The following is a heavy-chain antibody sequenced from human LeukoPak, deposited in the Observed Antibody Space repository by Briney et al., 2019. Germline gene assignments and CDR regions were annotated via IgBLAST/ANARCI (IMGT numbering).Heavy chain of an antibody. CDR3: ARGYSYGYSY. V-gene: IGHV4-61*02. CDR2: IYTSGST. D-gene: IGHD5-18*01. J-gene: IGHJ4*02. Sequence: PSETLSLTCTVSGGSISSSSYYWSWIRQPAGKGLEWIGRIYTSGSTNYNPSLKSRVTISVDTSKNQFSLKLSSVTAADTAVYYCARGYSYGYSYWGQGTLVTVSS. CDR1: GGSISSSSYY.